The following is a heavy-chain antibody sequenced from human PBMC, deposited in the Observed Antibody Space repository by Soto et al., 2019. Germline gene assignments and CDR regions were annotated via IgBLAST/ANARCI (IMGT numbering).Heavy chain of an antibody. Sequence: QVQLQESGPGLVKPSETLSLTCTVSGGSISSYYWSWIRQPPGKGLEWIGYIYYSGSTNYNPSLKSRVTISVDTSKNQFSLKLSSVTAADTAVYYCARGDGYDYWGQGTLVTVSS. CDR1: GGSISSYY. J-gene: IGHJ4*02. CDR2: IYYSGST. CDR3: ARGDGYDY. D-gene: IGHD5-12*01. V-gene: IGHV4-59*01.